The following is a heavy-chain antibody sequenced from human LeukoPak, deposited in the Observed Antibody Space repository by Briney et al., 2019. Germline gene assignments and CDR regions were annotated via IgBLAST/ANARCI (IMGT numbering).Heavy chain of an antibody. CDR2: ISYDGSNK. CDR3: ARGNSGIYSHFDF. CDR1: GFTCSSYA. V-gene: IGHV3-30-3*01. D-gene: IGHD1-26*01. Sequence: GGSLRLSCAASGFTCSSYAMSWVRQAPGRGLEWVAVISYDGSNKYYGDSVKGRFTISRDNSKNTVYLQMNSLRPEDTAVYHCARGNSGIYSHFDFWGQGTLVTVSS. J-gene: IGHJ4*02.